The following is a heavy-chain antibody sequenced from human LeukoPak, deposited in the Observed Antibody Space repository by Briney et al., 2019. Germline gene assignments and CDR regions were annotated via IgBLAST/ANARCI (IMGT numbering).Heavy chain of an antibody. CDR3: ARGQRYCSGGSCYSGNWFDP. Sequence: ASVKVSCKASGYTFSSYDINWVRQATGQGLEWMGWMNPNSGNTGYARKFQGRVTMTRNTSISTAYMELSSLRSEDTAVYYCARGQRYCSGGSCYSGNWFDPWGQGTLVTVSS. V-gene: IGHV1-8*01. D-gene: IGHD2-15*01. J-gene: IGHJ5*02. CDR1: GYTFSSYD. CDR2: MNPNSGNT.